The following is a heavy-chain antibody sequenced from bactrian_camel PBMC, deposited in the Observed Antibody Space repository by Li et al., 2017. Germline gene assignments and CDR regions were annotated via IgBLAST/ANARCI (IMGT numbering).Heavy chain of an antibody. V-gene: IGHV3S1*01. CDR1: GYTDSSGNC. D-gene: IGHD3*01. J-gene: IGHJ4*01. Sequence: HVQLVESGGGSVQAGGSLRLSCTASGYTDSSGNCMGWFRQAPGKECEGVALIYTNGGSTYYADSVKGRFTIARDNRKNTLYLHMNMLKSEDTATYYCVRGREHDFDYPKEAQGTQVTVS. CDR2: IYTNGGST.